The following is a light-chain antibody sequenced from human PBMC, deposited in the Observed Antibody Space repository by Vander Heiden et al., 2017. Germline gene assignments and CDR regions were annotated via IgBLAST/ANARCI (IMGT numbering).Light chain of an antibody. Sequence: QSVLTQPPPVSGAPGQRVTISCTGSSSNIGAGYDVHWYQQRPGTAPKLLIYGNSNRPSGGPDRFSGSKSGTSAALAITGLQAEEEADYYCQSYDSSLSGHVVFGGGTKLTVL. CDR1: SSNIGAGYD. CDR2: GNS. J-gene: IGLJ2*01. CDR3: QSYDSSLSGHVV. V-gene: IGLV1-40*01.